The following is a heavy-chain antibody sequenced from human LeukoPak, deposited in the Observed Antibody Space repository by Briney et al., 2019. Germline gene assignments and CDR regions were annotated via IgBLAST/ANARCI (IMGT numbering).Heavy chain of an antibody. CDR1: GGSISSHY. D-gene: IGHD3-22*01. J-gene: IGHJ4*02. CDR2: IYYSGST. V-gene: IGHV4-59*11. Sequence: SETLSLTCTVSGGSISSHYWSWIRQPPGKGLEWIGYIYYSGSTNYNPSLKSRVTISVDTSKNQFSLKLSSVTAADTAVYYCARERYYYDSSGLPGYYFDYWGQGTLVTVSS. CDR3: ARERYYYDSSGLPGYYFDY.